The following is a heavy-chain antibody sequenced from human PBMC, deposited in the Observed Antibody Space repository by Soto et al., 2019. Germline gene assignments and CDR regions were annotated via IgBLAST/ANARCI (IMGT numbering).Heavy chain of an antibody. Sequence: QVQLVQSGGEVKKPGASVKVSCKASGYTFTNYGISWVRQAPGQGLEWLGWISTYNSNTNSAPRLQGRLTMTTDTYTSTAYMELRSLTSDDTAVYYCARDERDSCSGGDFFYFDYWVQGTLVTVSS. CDR3: ARDERDSCSGGDFFYFDY. CDR2: ISTYNSNT. D-gene: IGHD2-15*01. J-gene: IGHJ4*02. V-gene: IGHV1-18*04. CDR1: GYTFTNYG.